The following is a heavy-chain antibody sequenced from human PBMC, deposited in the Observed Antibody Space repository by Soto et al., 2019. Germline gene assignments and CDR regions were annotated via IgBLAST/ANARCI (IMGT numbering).Heavy chain of an antibody. D-gene: IGHD2-21*01. Sequence: GESLKISCQGSGYSFSAYWLGWVRQMPGKGLEWMGIIFPGDSDTRYRPSFQGQVTISVDKSINTAYLRWSRLKTSDTAMYFCARGGIIGSPPGYWGQGTQVAVAS. J-gene: IGHJ4*02. CDR3: ARGGIIGSPPGY. V-gene: IGHV5-51*01. CDR2: IFPGDSDT. CDR1: GYSFSAYW.